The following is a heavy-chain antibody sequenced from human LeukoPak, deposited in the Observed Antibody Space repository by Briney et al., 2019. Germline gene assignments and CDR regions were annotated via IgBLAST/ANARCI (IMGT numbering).Heavy chain of an antibody. Sequence: SETLSLTCTVSGGSISSYYWSWIRQPPGKGLEWIGYIYYSGSTTYNPSLKSRVTIPIDTSKNQFSLKLTSVTAADTALYYCARGANYGDYGLDAFDIWGQGTMVTVSS. D-gene: IGHD4-17*01. CDR2: IYYSGST. CDR3: ARGANYGDYGLDAFDI. J-gene: IGHJ3*02. V-gene: IGHV4-59*01. CDR1: GGSISSYY.